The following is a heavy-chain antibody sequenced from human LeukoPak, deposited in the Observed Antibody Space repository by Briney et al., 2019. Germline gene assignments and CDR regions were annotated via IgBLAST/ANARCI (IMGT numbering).Heavy chain of an antibody. Sequence: PGGSLRLSCAASGFTFSSYGMHWVRQAPGKGLEWVAVIWYDGSNKYYADSVKGRFTISRDNSKNTLYLQMNSLRAEDTAVYYCARDPGYYDFWRGKPPYYFDYWGQGTLVTVSS. CDR1: GFTFSSYG. D-gene: IGHD3-3*01. CDR2: IWYDGSNK. V-gene: IGHV3-33*01. J-gene: IGHJ4*02. CDR3: ARDPGYYDFWRGKPPYYFDY.